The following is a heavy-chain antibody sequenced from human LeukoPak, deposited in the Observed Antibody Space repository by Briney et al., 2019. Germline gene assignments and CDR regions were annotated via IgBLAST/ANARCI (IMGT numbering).Heavy chain of an antibody. CDR1: GYTFTSYA. J-gene: IGHJ3*02. CDR3: ARDGRRWLHDAFDI. CDR2: INTNTGNP. Sequence: GASVKVSCKASGYTFTSYAMNWVRQAPGQGLEWMGWINTNTGNPTYAQGFTGRFVFSLDTSVSTAYLQISSLKAEDTAVYYCARDGRRWLHDAFDIWGQGTMVTVSS. V-gene: IGHV7-4-1*02. D-gene: IGHD5-24*01.